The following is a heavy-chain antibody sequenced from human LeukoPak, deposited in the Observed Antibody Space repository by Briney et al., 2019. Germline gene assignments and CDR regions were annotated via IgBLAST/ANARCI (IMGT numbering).Heavy chain of an antibody. CDR1: GDSISSSNCY. V-gene: IGHV4-39*01. CDR2: IYFSGGT. D-gene: IGHD3-10*01. CDR3: ARVFMVRGVIMTIDY. J-gene: IGHJ4*02. Sequence: SETLSLTCTVSGDSISSSNCYWGWIRQPPGKGLEWIGSIYFSGGTYYNASLKSRVTISVDTSKNQFSLKLSSVTAADTAVYYCARVFMVRGVIMTIDYWGQGTLVTVSS.